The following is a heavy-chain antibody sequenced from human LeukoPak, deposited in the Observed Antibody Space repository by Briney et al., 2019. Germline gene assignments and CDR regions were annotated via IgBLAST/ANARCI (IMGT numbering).Heavy chain of an antibody. CDR2: ISAYNGNT. D-gene: IGHD3-3*01. Sequence: WASVKVSCKASGYTFTSYGISWVRQAPGQGLEWMGWISAYNGNTNYAQKLQGRVTMTTDTSTSTAYMELSSLRSEDTAVYYCASDTHYDFWSGYPSYYFDYWGQGTLVTVSS. CDR3: ASDTHYDFWSGYPSYYFDY. CDR1: GYTFTSYG. V-gene: IGHV1-18*01. J-gene: IGHJ4*02.